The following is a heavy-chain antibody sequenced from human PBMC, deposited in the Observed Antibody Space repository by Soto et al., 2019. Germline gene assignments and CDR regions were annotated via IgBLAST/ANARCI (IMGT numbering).Heavy chain of an antibody. CDR3: ASTLRKLGNWFDP. V-gene: IGHV4-39*01. D-gene: IGHD7-27*01. CDR1: GGSISSSSYY. J-gene: IGHJ5*02. CDR2: IYYSGST. Sequence: SETLSLTCTVSGGSISSSSYYWGWIRQPPGKGLEWMGSIYYSGSTYYNPSLKSRVTISVDTSKNQFSLKLSSVTAADTAVYYCASTLRKLGNWFDPWGQGTLVTVSS.